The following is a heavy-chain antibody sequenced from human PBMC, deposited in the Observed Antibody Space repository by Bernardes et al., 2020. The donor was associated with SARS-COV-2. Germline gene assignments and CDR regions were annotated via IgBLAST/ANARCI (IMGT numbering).Heavy chain of an antibody. V-gene: IGHV3-74*01. CDR2: ISGNGGNA. CDR3: ARDLGDYANY. D-gene: IGHD4-17*01. CDR1: GFTFSDYW. J-gene: IGHJ4*02. Sequence: GGSLRLSCAASGFTFSDYWMHWVRQAPGKGLVWVSRISGNGGNAYYGDSVKGRFSISRDNAKNTLYLQMSGLSAEDTAVYYCARDLGDYANYWGQGTLVTVSS.